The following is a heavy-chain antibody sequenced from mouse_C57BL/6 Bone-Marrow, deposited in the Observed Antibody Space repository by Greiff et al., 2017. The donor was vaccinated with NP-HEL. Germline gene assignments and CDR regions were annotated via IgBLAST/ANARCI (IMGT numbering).Heavy chain of an antibody. CDR3: TFLYYGSSYFAY. CDR2: IDPENGDT. J-gene: IGHJ3*01. CDR1: GFNITDDY. Sequence: EVQLQQSGAELVRPGASVKLSCTASGFNITDDYMHWVKQRPEQGLEWIGWIDPENGDTKYASKFQGKATITADTSSNTAYLQLSSLTSEDTAVYYFTFLYYGSSYFAYWGQGTLVTVSA. V-gene: IGHV14-4*01. D-gene: IGHD1-1*01.